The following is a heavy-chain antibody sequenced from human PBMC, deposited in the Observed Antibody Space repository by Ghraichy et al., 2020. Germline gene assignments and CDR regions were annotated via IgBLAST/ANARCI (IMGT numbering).Heavy chain of an antibody. J-gene: IGHJ6*02. CDR2: ISSSSSYI. CDR1: GFTFSSYS. D-gene: IGHD2-2*01. V-gene: IGHV3-21*01. Sequence: LTCAASGFTFSSYSMNWVRQAPGKGLEWVSSISSSSSYIYYADSVKGRFTISRDNAKNSLYLQMNSLRAEDTAVYYCARVGPAASYGMDVWGQGTTVTVSS. CDR3: ARVGPAASYGMDV.